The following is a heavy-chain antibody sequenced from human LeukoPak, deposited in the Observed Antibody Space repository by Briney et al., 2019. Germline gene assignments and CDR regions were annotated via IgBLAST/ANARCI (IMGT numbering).Heavy chain of an antibody. CDR1: GFSFSSYG. Sequence: GGSLRLSCAASGFSFSSYGMHWVRQAPGKGLEWMAIIWYDGSNKYYADSVKGRFTISRDNSKNTLYLQMNSLRAEDTAVYYCAKDDYGDYSYDYWGQGTLVTVSS. D-gene: IGHD4-17*01. CDR2: IWYDGSNK. V-gene: IGHV3-30*02. CDR3: AKDDYGDYSYDY. J-gene: IGHJ4*02.